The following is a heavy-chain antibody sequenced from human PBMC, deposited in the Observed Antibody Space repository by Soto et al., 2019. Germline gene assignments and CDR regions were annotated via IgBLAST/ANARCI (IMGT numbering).Heavy chain of an antibody. V-gene: IGHV5-51*01. CDR2: IYPGDSET. CDR1: GYNFPTYW. D-gene: IGHD6-6*01. CDR3: AYSSSLATRPDPEIWFDP. J-gene: IGHJ5*01. Sequence: GESLKISCKGSGYNFPTYWIGWVRQMPGKGLEWMGIIYPGDSETRYSPSFQGQVTISADKSIRTAYLQWSRLKASDSAMYYCAYSSSLATRPDPEIWFDPWGQVTLVTVSS.